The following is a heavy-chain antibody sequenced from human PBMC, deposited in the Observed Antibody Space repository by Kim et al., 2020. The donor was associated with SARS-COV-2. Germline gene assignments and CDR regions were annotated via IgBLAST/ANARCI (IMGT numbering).Heavy chain of an antibody. Sequence: PALESRSTISVDTSKNQFALKLSSVTAADTAVYNCARDGGYSSSGYDAFDIWGQGTMVTVSS. V-gene: IGHV4-59*01. D-gene: IGHD6-6*01. CDR3: ARDGGYSSSGYDAFDI. J-gene: IGHJ3*02.